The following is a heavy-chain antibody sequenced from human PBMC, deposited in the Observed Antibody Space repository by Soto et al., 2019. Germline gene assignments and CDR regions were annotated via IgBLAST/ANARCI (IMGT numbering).Heavy chain of an antibody. D-gene: IGHD3-10*01. CDR2: IYYSGST. CDR1: GGSISSSSYY. V-gene: IGHV4-39*01. J-gene: IGHJ5*02. CDR3: ARHGVWFGELGWFDP. Sequence: PSETLSLTCTVSGGSISSSSYYWGWIRQPPGKGLEWIGSIYYSGSTYYNPSLKSRVTISVDTSKNQFSLKLSSVTAADTAVYYCARHGVWFGELGWFDPWGQGTLVTVSS.